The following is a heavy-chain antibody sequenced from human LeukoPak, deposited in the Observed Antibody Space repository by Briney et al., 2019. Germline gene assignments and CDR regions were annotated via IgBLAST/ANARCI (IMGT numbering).Heavy chain of an antibody. J-gene: IGHJ4*02. Sequence: ASVKGSCKASGYTFTSYGISWVRQAPGQGLEWMGWISAYNGNTNYAQKLQGRVTMTTDTSTSTAYMELRSLRSDDTAVYYCARARLYCSGGSCFPFDYWGQGTLVTVSS. V-gene: IGHV1-18*04. CDR2: ISAYNGNT. CDR3: ARARLYCSGGSCFPFDY. D-gene: IGHD2-15*01. CDR1: GYTFTSYG.